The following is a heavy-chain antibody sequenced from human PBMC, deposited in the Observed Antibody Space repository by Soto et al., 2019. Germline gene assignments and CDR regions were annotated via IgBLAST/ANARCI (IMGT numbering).Heavy chain of an antibody. CDR3: VRPKPQLGAGESDY. V-gene: IGHV5-51*01. J-gene: IGHJ4*02. CDR2: IFPGDSDI. CDR1: GYLFTNYW. D-gene: IGHD6-6*01. Sequence: GESLKISCKGSGYLFTNYWIGWVRQVPGKGLEWMAIIFPGDSDIRYSPSFQGQVTISADKSISTAYLRWSSLKAPDTAMYYCVRPKPQLGAGESDYWGQGTLVTVSS.